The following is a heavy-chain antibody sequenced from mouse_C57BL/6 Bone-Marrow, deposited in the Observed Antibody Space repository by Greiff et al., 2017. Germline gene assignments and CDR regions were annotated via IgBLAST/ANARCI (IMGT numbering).Heavy chain of an antibody. CDR3: ARPWFAY. Sequence: VQLQQSGPGLVQPSQSLSITCTVSGFSLTSYGVHWVRQSPGKGLEWLGVIWSGGSTDYNAAFISRLSISKDNPKSQVFFKMNSLQADDTAIYYCARPWFAYWGQGTLVTVSA. V-gene: IGHV2-2*01. CDR2: IWSGGST. CDR1: GFSLTSYG. J-gene: IGHJ3*01.